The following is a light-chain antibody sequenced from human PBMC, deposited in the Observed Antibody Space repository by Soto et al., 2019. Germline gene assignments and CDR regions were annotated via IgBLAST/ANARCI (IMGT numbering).Light chain of an antibody. CDR1: QSISSW. Sequence: DIQMTQSPSTLSASVGDRVTITCRASQSISSWLAWYQQKPGKAPNLLIYSASSLQSGVPSRFSGDGSETEFTLTISSLQPEDFATYYCQQADSFPLTFGGGTKVEL. J-gene: IGKJ4*01. V-gene: IGKV1-12*01. CDR3: QQADSFPLT. CDR2: SAS.